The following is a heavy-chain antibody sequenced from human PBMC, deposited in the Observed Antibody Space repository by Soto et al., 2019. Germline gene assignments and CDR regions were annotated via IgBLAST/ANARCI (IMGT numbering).Heavy chain of an antibody. J-gene: IGHJ4*02. V-gene: IGHV3-48*02. CDR3: ARSDGDYVPIDY. D-gene: IGHD4-17*01. CDR1: GFTFGRYS. CDR2: ISSGRSGII. Sequence: GGSLRLSCAASGFTFGRYSMNWVRQAPGKGLEWISYISSGRSGIIYHADSVKGRFTISRDNAKNSLFLQMNSLRDEDTAVYYCARSDGDYVPIDYSGQGTLVIVSA.